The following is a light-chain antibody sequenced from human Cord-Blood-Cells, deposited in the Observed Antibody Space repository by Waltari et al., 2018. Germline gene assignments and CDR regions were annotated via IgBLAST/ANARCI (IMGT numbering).Light chain of an antibody. CDR1: SSNIGSNY. CDR3: AAWDDSLSGRV. V-gene: IGLV1-47*01. J-gene: IGLJ3*02. CDR2: RNN. Sequence: QSVLTQPPSASGTPGQRVTISCSGSSSNIGSNYVYWYQQLPGTAPKLLICRNNQRPSGVPVRFSGSKSGTSASLAISGLRSEDEADYYCAAWDDSLSGRVFGGGTKLTVL.